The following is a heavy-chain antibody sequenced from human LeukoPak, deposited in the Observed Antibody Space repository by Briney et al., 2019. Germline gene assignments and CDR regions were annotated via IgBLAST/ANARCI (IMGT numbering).Heavy chain of an antibody. CDR3: ARSMYGEGRRIIDFDY. D-gene: IGHD4/OR15-4a*01. CDR2: TRNKVNSYTT. Sequence: PGGSLRLSCAASGFTFSDHYIDWVRQAPGPGLEWVARTRNKVNSYTTAYAASVTGRFTVSRDDSSNSVYLQMNSLKIEDTAVYYCARSMYGEGRRIIDFDYWGQGSLLTVSS. CDR1: GFTFSDHY. J-gene: IGHJ4*02. V-gene: IGHV3-72*01.